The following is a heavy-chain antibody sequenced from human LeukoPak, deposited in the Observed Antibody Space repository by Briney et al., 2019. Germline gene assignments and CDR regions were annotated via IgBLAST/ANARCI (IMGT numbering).Heavy chain of an antibody. D-gene: IGHD3-10*02. V-gene: IGHV3-74*01. CDR1: GFAFSSYW. J-gene: IGHJ4*02. Sequence: GRTLRLSCAVSGFAFSSYWMHWVRQVPGKGLAWVSRINEAGSATSDADSVKGRFTISRDNAKNALYLQMNSLRAEDTAVYYCVRDMFGGRDYWGQGTLVTVSS. CDR3: VRDMFGGRDY. CDR2: INEAGSAT.